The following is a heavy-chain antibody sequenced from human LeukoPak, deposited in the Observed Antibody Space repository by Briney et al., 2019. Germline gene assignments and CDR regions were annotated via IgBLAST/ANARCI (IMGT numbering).Heavy chain of an antibody. D-gene: IGHD3-10*01. V-gene: IGHV1-46*01. J-gene: IGHJ4*02. CDR2: INPSGGST. Sequence: GASVKVSCKASGYTFTSYYMHWVRQAPGQGLEWMGIINPSGGSTSYAQKFQGGVTMTRDMSTSTVYMELSSLRSEDTAVYYCARALLRGSHIDYWGQGTLVTVSS. CDR1: GYTFTSYY. CDR3: ARALLRGSHIDY.